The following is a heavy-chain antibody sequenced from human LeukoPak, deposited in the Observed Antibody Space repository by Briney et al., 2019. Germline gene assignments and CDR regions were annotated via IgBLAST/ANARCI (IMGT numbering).Heavy chain of an antibody. V-gene: IGHV1-18*01. CDR1: GYTFTSYG. J-gene: IGHJ5*02. CDR2: ISAYNGDT. Sequence: ASVKVSCKASGYTFTSYGISWVRQAPGQGLEWMGWISAYNGDTNYAQKLQGRITMTTDTSTSTAYMELRSLISDATAVYYCAGDGARLLWFGELLWGTSNWFDPWGQGTLVTVSS. CDR3: AGDGARLLWFGELLWGTSNWFDP. D-gene: IGHD3-10*01.